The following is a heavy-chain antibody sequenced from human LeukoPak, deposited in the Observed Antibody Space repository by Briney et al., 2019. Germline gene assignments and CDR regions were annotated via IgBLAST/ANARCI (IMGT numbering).Heavy chain of an antibody. CDR1: GFTFSSYS. CDR2: IGTRRTSI. V-gene: IGHV3-21*01. D-gene: IGHD4-17*01. CDR3: AREAYGDLYFDN. J-gene: IGHJ4*02. Sequence: GGSLRLSCAASGFTFSSYSMNWVRQTPGKGLEWVSSIGTRRTSIYYADSVKGRFTISRDNSKNTLYLQMNSLRAEDTTVYFCAREAYGDLYFDNWGQGTLVTVSS.